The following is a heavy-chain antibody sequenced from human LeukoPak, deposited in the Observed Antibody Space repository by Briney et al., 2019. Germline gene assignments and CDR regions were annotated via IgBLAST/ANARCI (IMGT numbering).Heavy chain of an antibody. Sequence: SQTLSLTCTVSGGSISSGDYYWSWIRQPPGKGLEWIGYIYYSGSTYYNPSLKSRVTISVDTSKNQFSLKLSSVTAADTAVYYCAFDYGDYGLHAFDIWGQGTMVTVSS. CDR3: AFDYGDYGLHAFDI. CDR1: GGSISSGDYY. CDR2: IYYSGST. D-gene: IGHD4-17*01. V-gene: IGHV4-30-4*01. J-gene: IGHJ3*02.